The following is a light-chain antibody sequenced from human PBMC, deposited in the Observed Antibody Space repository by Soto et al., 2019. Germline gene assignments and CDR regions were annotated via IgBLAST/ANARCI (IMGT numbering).Light chain of an antibody. Sequence: QSVLTQPASVSGSPGQSITISCTGTSSDVGSYNLVSWYQHHPGKAPKFIIYEDNKRPSGVSNRFSGSKSGNTASLTISGLQAEDEADYYCCAYVRSNALLFGGATKVTVL. CDR3: CAYVRSNALL. CDR1: SSDVGSYNL. CDR2: EDN. V-gene: IGLV2-23*01. J-gene: IGLJ2*01.